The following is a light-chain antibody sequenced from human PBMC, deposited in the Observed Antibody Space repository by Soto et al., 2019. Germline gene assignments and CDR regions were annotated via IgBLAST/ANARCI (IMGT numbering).Light chain of an antibody. J-gene: IGLJ2*01. V-gene: IGLV3-21*02. CDR3: QVWVGSSDRT. CDR1: NIGSKI. Sequence: SYEPTQAPSVSVAPGQTATITCGGNNIGSKIVHWYQQKPGQAPVLVVHDDDDRPSGIPERFSGSNSGHTATLTISRVEAGDEADYYCQVWVGSSDRTFGGGTKVTVL. CDR2: DDD.